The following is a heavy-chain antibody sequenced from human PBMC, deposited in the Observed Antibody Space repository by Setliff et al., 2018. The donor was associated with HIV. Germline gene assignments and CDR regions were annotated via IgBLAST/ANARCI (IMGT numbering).Heavy chain of an antibody. CDR1: GGSISSGSYF. Sequence: SETLSLTCTVSGGSISSGSYFWNWIRQPAGKGLEWIGRIYSSGITNYNPSLKSRLTISVDTSKNQFSLKLSSVNAADTAVYYCARVLEQVVSDYWGQGTLVTVSS. D-gene: IGHD6-6*01. CDR3: ARVLEQVVSDY. CDR2: IYSSGIT. J-gene: IGHJ4*02. V-gene: IGHV4-61*02.